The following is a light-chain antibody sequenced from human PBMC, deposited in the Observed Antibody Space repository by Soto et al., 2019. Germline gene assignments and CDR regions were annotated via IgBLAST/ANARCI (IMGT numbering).Light chain of an antibody. J-gene: IGKJ5*01. CDR2: DAS. CDR3: QQRTNWPIT. V-gene: IGKV3-11*01. Sequence: EIALTQSPATLSLSPGEGVTLSCRASQSVSDYLAWYQQKPGQAPRLLIYDASNRATGIPARFSGSGSGTDFTLTISSLEPGDFAVYYCQQRTNWPITFGQGTRLEIK. CDR1: QSVSDY.